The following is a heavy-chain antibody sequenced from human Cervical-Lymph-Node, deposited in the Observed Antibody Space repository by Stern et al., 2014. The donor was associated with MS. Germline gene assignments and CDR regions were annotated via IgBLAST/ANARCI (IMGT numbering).Heavy chain of an antibody. CDR3: ARHDGDYPNWFDP. CDR2: IYYSGGT. Sequence: QLQLQESGPGLVKPSETLSLTCTVSGGSISSSSYYWGWIRQPPGKGLEWIGRIYYSGGTYYNPSLKSRVTISADTSKNQISLKRGAVPAADTAVYYCARHDGDYPNWFDPWGQGTLVTVSS. CDR1: GGSISSSSYY. J-gene: IGHJ5*02. D-gene: IGHD4-17*01. V-gene: IGHV4-39*01.